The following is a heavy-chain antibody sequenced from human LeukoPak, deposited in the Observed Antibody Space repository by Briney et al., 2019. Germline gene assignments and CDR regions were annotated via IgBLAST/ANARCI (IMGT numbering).Heavy chain of an antibody. V-gene: IGHV1-2*06. CDR3: ARVGAEMATINY. CDR1: GYTFTGYY. CDR2: INPNSGGT. D-gene: IGHD5-24*01. J-gene: IGHJ4*02. Sequence: GASVKVSCKASGYTFTGYYMHWVRQAPGQGLEWMGRINPNSGGTNYAQKFQGRVTMTRYTSISTAYMELSRLRSDDTAVYYCARVGAEMATINYWGQGTLVTVSS.